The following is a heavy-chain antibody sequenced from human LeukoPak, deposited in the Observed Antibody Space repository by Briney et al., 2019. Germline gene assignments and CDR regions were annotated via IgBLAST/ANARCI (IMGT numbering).Heavy chain of an antibody. V-gene: IGHV3-7*01. CDR3: ARDRNYGGNSDAFDI. Sequence: PGGSLRLSCAASGFTFSNYWMSWVRQAPGKGLEWVANIREDGSEKYYVDSVKGQFTISRDNAKNSLFLQMNSLRAEDTAVYYCARDRNYGGNSDAFDIWGQGTMVTVSS. J-gene: IGHJ3*02. D-gene: IGHD4-23*01. CDR2: IREDGSEK. CDR1: GFTFSNYW.